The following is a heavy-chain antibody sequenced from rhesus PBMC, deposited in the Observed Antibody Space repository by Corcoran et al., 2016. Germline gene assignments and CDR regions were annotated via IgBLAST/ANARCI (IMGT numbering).Heavy chain of an antibody. CDR3: ARAGGCSWSRYVEF. CDR2: ICGSITRT. Sequence: QVQLQESGPGVVKPSETLSITCAVSGGSISERYRWSWIRQPPGKGLEWIGYICGSITRTNDNPSLKSLDNRSKDTAKKQLSWKLSVGTAADTAGYYGARAGGCSWSRYVEFWGQGALVTVSA. D-gene: IGHD6-13*01. J-gene: IGHJ1*01. V-gene: IGHV4S10*01. CDR1: GGSISERYR.